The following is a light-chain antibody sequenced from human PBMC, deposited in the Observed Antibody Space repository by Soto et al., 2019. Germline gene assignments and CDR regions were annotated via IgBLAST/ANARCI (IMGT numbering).Light chain of an antibody. J-gene: IGKJ1*01. CDR1: QSVSSN. V-gene: IGKV3-15*01. Sequence: EIVMMQSPATLSVSPGERATLSCRASQSVSSNLAWYQQKPGQAPRLLIYGASTRATGIPARFSGSGSGTEFTLTISSLQSEDFAVYYCQQYNNLETFGQGTKVEIK. CDR2: GAS. CDR3: QQYNNLET.